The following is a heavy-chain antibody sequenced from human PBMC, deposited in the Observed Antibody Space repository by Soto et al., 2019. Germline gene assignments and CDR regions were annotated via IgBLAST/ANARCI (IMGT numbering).Heavy chain of an antibody. CDR1: GGSFSSLY. CDR3: AREFNYDYIWGSYRLFDY. V-gene: IGHV4-59*01. CDR2: MSYSGIT. J-gene: IGHJ4*02. Sequence: QVQLQESGPGLVKPSETLSLTCSVSGGSFSSLYWSWIRQSPGKGLEWIGSMSYSGITYYNPSLKSRVTISIDASQNQFSLKLSSVTAADTAVYYCAREFNYDYIWGSYRLFDYWGQGTLVTGSS. D-gene: IGHD3-16*02.